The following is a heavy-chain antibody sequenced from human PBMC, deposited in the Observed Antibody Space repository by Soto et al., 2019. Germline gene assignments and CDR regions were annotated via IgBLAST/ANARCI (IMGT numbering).Heavy chain of an antibody. CDR1: GGSISSYY. V-gene: IGHV4-59*01. CDR3: ARTGYLLNYYIDV. CDR2: IYYSGST. J-gene: IGHJ6*03. Sequence: SETLSLTCTVSGGSISSYYWSWIRQPPGKGLEWIGYIYYSGSTNYNPSLKSRVTISVDTSKNQFSLKLSSVTAADTAVYYCARTGYLLNYYIDVRGKGTTVTVSS. D-gene: IGHD6-13*01.